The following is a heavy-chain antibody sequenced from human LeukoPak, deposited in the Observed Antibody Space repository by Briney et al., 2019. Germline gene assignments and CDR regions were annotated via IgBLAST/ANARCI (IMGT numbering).Heavy chain of an antibody. CDR3: ARLFTVVTKRRPPNDAFDI. CDR2: INPSGGST. D-gene: IGHD4-23*01. J-gene: IGHJ3*02. CDR1: GYTFTSYY. V-gene: IGHV1-46*01. Sequence: ASVKVSCKASGYTFTSYYMHWVRQAPGQGLEWMGIINPSGGSTSYAQKFQGRVTMTRDMSTSTVYMELSSLRSEDTAVYYCARLFTVVTKRRPPNDAFDIWGQGTMVTVSS.